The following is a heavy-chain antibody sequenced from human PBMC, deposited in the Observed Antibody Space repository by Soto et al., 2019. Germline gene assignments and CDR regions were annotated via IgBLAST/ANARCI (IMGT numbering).Heavy chain of an antibody. J-gene: IGHJ6*02. D-gene: IGHD6-19*01. Sequence: GESLKISFKGSGYSFTSYWISWVRQMPGKGLEWMGRIDPSDSYTNYSPSFQGHVTISADKSISTAYLQWSSLKASDTAMYYCARLRSAVAGTRYYYYGMDVWGQGTTVTVSS. CDR2: IDPSDSYT. CDR3: ARLRSAVAGTRYYYYGMDV. CDR1: GYSFTSYW. V-gene: IGHV5-10-1*01.